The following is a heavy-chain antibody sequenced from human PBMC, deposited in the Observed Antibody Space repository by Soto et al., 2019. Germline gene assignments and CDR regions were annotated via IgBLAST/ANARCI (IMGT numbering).Heavy chain of an antibody. J-gene: IGHJ4*02. CDR2: ISGSGGST. CDR3: ANDGRSGWFTTYFDY. D-gene: IGHD6-19*01. Sequence: EVQLLESGGGLVQPGGSLRLSCAASGFTFSSYAMSWVRQAPGKGLEWVSAISGSGGSTYYADSVKGRFTISRDNSKNTLYLQMNSLRAEDTDVYYCANDGRSGWFTTYFDYWGQGTLVTVSS. V-gene: IGHV3-23*01. CDR1: GFTFSSYA.